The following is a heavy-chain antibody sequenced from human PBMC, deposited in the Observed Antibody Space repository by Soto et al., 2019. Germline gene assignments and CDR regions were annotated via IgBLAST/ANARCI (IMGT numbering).Heavy chain of an antibody. CDR1: GFTFSSYG. J-gene: IGHJ4*02. CDR2: IWYDGSNK. Sequence: QVQLVESGGGVVQPGRSLRLSCAASGFTFSSYGMHWVRQAPGKGLEWVAVIWYDGSNKYYADSVKGRFTISRDNSKNTLYLQMNSLRAEDTAVYYCARAEYISYGSEDFDYWGQGTLVTVSS. D-gene: IGHD3-10*01. V-gene: IGHV3-33*01. CDR3: ARAEYISYGSEDFDY.